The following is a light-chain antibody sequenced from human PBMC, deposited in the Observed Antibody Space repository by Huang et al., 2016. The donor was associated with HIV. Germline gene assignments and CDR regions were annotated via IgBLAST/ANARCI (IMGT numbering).Light chain of an antibody. J-gene: IGKJ4*02. CDR2: ASS. CDR3: QQSVTFPLT. CDR1: QDVNKW. Sequence: DIKITQSPSSVSASIGDRVSFTCRASQDVNKWLAWYQQKPGVAPKLLVYASSTLQSGAPSRFRGSGSGTHFTLTINNLQAEDFATYFCQQSVTFPLTFGGGTKVELK. V-gene: IGKV1-12*01.